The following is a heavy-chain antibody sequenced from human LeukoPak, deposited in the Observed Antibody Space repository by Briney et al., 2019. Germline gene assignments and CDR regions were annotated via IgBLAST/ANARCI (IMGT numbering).Heavy chain of an antibody. D-gene: IGHD6-13*01. CDR2: IYYSGST. Sequence: SETLSLTCTVSGGSISTSYWSWIRQPPGKGLEWIGYIYYSGSTNYNPSLRGRVTMSADTSKNHFSLKLNSVTAADTAVYYCARRARATAGGDYFDYWGQGTLVTVSS. J-gene: IGHJ4*02. CDR1: GGSISTSY. V-gene: IGHV4-59*08. CDR3: ARRARATAGGDYFDY.